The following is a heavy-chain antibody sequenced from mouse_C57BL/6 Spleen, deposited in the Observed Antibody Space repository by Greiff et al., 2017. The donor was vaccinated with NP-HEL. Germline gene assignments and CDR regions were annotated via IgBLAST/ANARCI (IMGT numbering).Heavy chain of an antibody. J-gene: IGHJ4*01. CDR3: ARIPDYGSGSYAMDY. CDR2: INPSTGGT. V-gene: IGHV1-42*01. D-gene: IGHD1-1*01. Sequence: VQLQQSGPELVKPGASVKISCKASGYSFTGYYMNWVKQSPEKSLEWIGEINPSTGGTTYNQKFKAKATLTVDKSSSTAYMQLKSLTSEDSAVYYCARIPDYGSGSYAMDYWGQGTSVTVSS. CDR1: GYSFTGYY.